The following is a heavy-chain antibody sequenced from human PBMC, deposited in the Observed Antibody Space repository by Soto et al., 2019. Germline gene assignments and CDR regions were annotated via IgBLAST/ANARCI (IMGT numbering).Heavy chain of an antibody. CDR3: TRMGRLITMVRGVMDWFDP. CDR2: IRSEAYGGTT. CDR1: GFTFGDYA. J-gene: IGHJ5*02. Sequence: HPGGSLRLSCTASGFTFGDYAMSWVRQAPGKGLEWVGFIRSEAYGGTTEYAASVKGRFTISRDDSKSIAYLQMNSLKTEDTAVYYCTRMGRLITMVRGVMDWFDPWGQGTLVTVSS. D-gene: IGHD3-10*01. V-gene: IGHV3-49*04.